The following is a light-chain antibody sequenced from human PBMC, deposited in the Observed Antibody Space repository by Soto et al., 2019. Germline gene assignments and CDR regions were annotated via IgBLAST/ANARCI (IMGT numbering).Light chain of an antibody. V-gene: IGLV1-47*02. Sequence: QSVLTQPPSASSTPGQTVTISCSGSTSNIGTFYVYWYQHLPGTAPKLLIYIGDQRASGVSDRFSGSKSGTSASLAISGLRYDDEADYYCAAWDDNLNAYVFGSGTKVTVL. CDR3: AAWDDNLNAYV. CDR1: TSNIGTFY. J-gene: IGLJ1*01. CDR2: IGD.